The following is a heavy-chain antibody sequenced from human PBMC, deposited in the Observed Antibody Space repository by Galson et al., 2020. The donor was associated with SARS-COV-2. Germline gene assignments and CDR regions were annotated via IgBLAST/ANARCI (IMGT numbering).Heavy chain of an antibody. CDR2: ISHSGST. J-gene: IGHJ6*03. CDR3: ARGGSRSVMVFDYYYFYMDV. D-gene: IGHD5-18*01. Sequence: SETLSLTCGVYGGSFSGYSWTWVRQPPGKGLEWIGEISHSGSTNYSPSLKSRVIMSVDTSKNQFSLKLRSVTAADTAVYYCARGGSRSVMVFDYYYFYMDVWCKGTTVTVAS. CDR1: GGSFSGYS. V-gene: IGHV4-34*01.